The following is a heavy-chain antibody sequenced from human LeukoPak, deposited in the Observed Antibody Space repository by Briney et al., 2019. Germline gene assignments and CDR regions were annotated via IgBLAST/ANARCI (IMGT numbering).Heavy chain of an antibody. V-gene: IGHV3-23*01. CDR1: GFTFISYA. J-gene: IGHJ4*02. CDR2: ISGSGGST. CDR3: AKEVLLWFGELPDPVY. D-gene: IGHD3-10*01. Sequence: GGSLRLSCAASGFTFISYAMSWVRQAPGKGLEWVSAISGSGGSTYYADSVKGRFTISRDNSKNTLYLQMNSLRAEDTAVYYCAKEVLLWFGELPDPVYWGQGTLVTVSS.